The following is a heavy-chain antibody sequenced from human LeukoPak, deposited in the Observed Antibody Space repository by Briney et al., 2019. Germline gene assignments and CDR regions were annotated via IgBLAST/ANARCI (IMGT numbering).Heavy chain of an antibody. CDR1: GFSISSYA. V-gene: IGHV3-30-3*01. CDR3: ARGRSYYYYGMDV. CDR2: ISYEGSNK. Sequence: GGSLRLSCAASGFSISSYAMHWVRQAPGKGLEWVAVISYEGSNKYYADSVKGRFTISRDNSKSTLYLQMNSLRGEDTAVYYCARGRSYYYYGMDVWGQGTTVTVSS. J-gene: IGHJ6*02.